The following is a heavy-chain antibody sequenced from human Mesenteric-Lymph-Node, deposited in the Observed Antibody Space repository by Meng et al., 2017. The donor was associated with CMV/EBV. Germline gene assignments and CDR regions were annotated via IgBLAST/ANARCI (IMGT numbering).Heavy chain of an antibody. CDR2: ISSSGSTI. D-gene: IGHD2-15*01. CDR1: GFTFSDYY. Sequence: GESLKISCAASGFTFSDYYMSWIRQAPGKGLEWVSYISSSGSTIYYADSVKGRFTISRDNAKNSLYLQMNSLRVEDTAVYYCARHRGGTWNNKNWYFDLWGRGTLVTVSS. V-gene: IGHV3-11*04. J-gene: IGHJ2*01. CDR3: ARHRGGTWNNKNWYFDL.